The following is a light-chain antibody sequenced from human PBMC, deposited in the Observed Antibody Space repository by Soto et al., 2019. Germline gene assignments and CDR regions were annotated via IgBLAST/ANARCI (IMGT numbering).Light chain of an antibody. CDR2: AAS. CDR3: QQADSFPRT. Sequence: DIQMTQSPSSLSASVGDRVTITCRASQSISSYLNWYQHKPGKAPKLLIYAASSLQTGVPSRFSGSRSGTGFALTISSLQRDDFATYYCQQADSFPRTFGQATKV. J-gene: IGKJ1*01. CDR1: QSISSY. V-gene: IGKV1-39*01.